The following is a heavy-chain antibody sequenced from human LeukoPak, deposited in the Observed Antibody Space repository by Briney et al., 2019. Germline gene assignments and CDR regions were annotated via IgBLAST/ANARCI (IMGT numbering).Heavy chain of an antibody. V-gene: IGHV3-7*01. Sequence: RGSLRLSCAASGVTVCSYWMGWVRQAPGKGLEWVANIKQDVSEKYYVDSVKGRFTISRDNAKNSLYLQMNSLRAEDTAVYYCARANYYYGSGSYADYWGQGTLVTVSS. CDR3: ARANYYYGSGSYADY. J-gene: IGHJ4*02. D-gene: IGHD3-10*01. CDR1: GVTVCSYW. CDR2: IKQDVSEK.